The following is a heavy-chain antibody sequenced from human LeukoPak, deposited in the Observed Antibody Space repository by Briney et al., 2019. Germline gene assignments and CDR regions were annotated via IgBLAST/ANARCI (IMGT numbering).Heavy chain of an antibody. V-gene: IGHV4-4*02. Sequence: SETLSLTCAVSGGSISSSNWWSWVRQPPGKGLEWIGEIYHSGTTNYNPSLKSRVTISVDTSKNQFSLKLSSVTAADTAVYYCARGRKRYYYDSSGYDDYWGQGTLVTVSS. J-gene: IGHJ4*02. CDR1: GGSISSSNW. CDR3: ARGRKRYYYDSSGYDDY. D-gene: IGHD3-22*01. CDR2: IYHSGTT.